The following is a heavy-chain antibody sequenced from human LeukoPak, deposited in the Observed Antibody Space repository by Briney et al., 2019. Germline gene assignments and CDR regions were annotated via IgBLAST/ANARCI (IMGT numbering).Heavy chain of an antibody. CDR3: ARAIPGTGY. Sequence: PSETLSLTCAVYGVSFSGYSWTWLRLPPGKGMEWIGEISPSGATDYSPSLKSRVTISIDTSKNQFSLNLNSVTAADTAVYYCARAIPGTGYWGQGTLVTGSS. J-gene: IGHJ4*02. CDR1: GVSFSGYS. D-gene: IGHD6-13*01. CDR2: ISPSGAT. V-gene: IGHV4-34*01.